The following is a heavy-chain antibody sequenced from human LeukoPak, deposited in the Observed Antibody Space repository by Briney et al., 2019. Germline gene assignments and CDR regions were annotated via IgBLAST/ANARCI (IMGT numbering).Heavy chain of an antibody. D-gene: IGHD3-10*01. Sequence: GGSLRLSCAASRFTFRSYAMSWVRQAPGKGLVWVSAISGSGFTTYYADSVKGRFTISRDNSKNTLYLQMNSLRAEDTAVYYCANVLSGSGSYCFDYWGQGTLVTVSS. J-gene: IGHJ4*02. CDR1: RFTFRSYA. V-gene: IGHV3-23*01. CDR3: ANVLSGSGSYCFDY. CDR2: ISGSGFTT.